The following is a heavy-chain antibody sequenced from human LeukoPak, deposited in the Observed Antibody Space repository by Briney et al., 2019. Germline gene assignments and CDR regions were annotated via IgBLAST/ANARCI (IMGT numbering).Heavy chain of an antibody. CDR2: ISAYNGNT. Sequence: ASVKVSCKASGYTFTSYGISWVRQAPGQGLEWMGWISAYNGNTNYAQKLQGRVTMTTDTPTSTAYMELRSLRSDDTAVYYCARDSPASGIAPTFDPWGQETLVTVSS. CDR3: ARDSPASGIAPTFDP. V-gene: IGHV1-18*01. CDR1: GYTFTSYG. D-gene: IGHD6-13*01. J-gene: IGHJ5*02.